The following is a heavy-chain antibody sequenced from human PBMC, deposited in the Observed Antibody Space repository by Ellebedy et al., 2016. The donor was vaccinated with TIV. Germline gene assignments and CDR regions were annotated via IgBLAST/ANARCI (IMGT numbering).Heavy chain of an antibody. CDR2: INPSGGYT. CDR1: GYTFTSYY. V-gene: IGHV1-46*01. CDR3: ARGGGHNWNDAYHFDY. D-gene: IGHD1-20*01. J-gene: IGHJ4*02. Sequence: AASVKVSCKASGYTFTSYYMYWVRQAPGQGLEWMGTINPSGGYTTYAQKTQGRVTMTRDTSRSTVYMELNSLRFEDTAVYYCARGGGHNWNDAYHFDYWGQGTLVAVSS.